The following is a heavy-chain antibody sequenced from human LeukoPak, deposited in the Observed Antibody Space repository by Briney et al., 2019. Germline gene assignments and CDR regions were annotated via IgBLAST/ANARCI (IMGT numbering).Heavy chain of an antibody. CDR3: ARSRGGTSHFDY. V-gene: IGHV3-21*01. J-gene: IGHJ4*02. Sequence: GGSLRLSCTASGFTFSSYSMNWVRQAPGKGLEWVSSISTSGSYKYYADSVKGRFTISENNSKNFLYLQMNSLRADDTVVYYGARSRGGTSHFDYWGQGTLVTVSS. CDR1: GFTFSSYS. D-gene: IGHD4-23*01. CDR2: ISTSGSYK.